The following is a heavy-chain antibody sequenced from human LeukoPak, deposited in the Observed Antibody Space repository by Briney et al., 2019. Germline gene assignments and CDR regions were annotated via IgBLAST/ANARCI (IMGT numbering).Heavy chain of an antibody. J-gene: IGHJ4*02. CDR3: ARDYRGKFDY. CDR1: GGSISRYY. V-gene: IGHV4-4*07. CDR2: IYTSGST. D-gene: IGHD5-12*01. Sequence: MSSETLSLTCTVSGGSISRYYWSWIRQPAGKGLEWIGRIYTSGSTDYNPSLKSRVTMSVDTSKNQFSLKLNSVTAADTAVYYCARDYRGKFDYWGQGTLVTVSS.